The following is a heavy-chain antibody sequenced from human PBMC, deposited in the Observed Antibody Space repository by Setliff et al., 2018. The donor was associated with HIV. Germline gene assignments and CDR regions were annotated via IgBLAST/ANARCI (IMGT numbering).Heavy chain of an antibody. CDR3: AKDKYYDVPGSSSLDS. CDR2: ITWDGVTT. D-gene: IGHD3-16*01. Sequence: GGSLRLSCAASGFTFDDYAMIWVRQAPGEGLEWISLITWDGVTTYYADSVRGRFTVSRDNDKNSLFLQMNSLRPEDTAFYYCAKDKYYDVPGSSSLDSWGQGTPVTVSS. J-gene: IGHJ4*02. V-gene: IGHV3-43D*04. CDR1: GFTFDDYA.